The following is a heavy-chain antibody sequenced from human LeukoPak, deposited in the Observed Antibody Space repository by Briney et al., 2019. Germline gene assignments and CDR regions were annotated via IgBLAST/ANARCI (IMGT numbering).Heavy chain of an antibody. CDR2: INYSGST. J-gene: IGHJ4*02. D-gene: IGHD3-10*01. CDR3: ARTAKYYYGSETYYFFDY. CDR1: GGSISNTFYY. Sequence: SETLSLTCTVSGGSISNTFYYWGWIRQPPGKGLEWIGSINYSGSTYYNSSLKSRVTISLDTSQNQFSLKLTSVTPADTAVYYCARTAKYYYGSETYYFFDYWGQGTLVTVSS. V-gene: IGHV4-39*07.